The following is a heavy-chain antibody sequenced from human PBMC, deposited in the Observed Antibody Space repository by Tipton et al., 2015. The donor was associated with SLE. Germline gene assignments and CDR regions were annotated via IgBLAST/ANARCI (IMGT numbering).Heavy chain of an antibody. CDR2: INYSGST. Sequence: TLSLTCTIYDGSFSGYHWSWIRQPPGKGLEWIGEINYSGSTNYNPSLESRVTISIGTSKNQWSLKLTSVTAADTAVYYCARGVAYYRDFGAFDIWGQGTMVTVSS. V-gene: IGHV4-34*01. CDR3: ARGVAYYRDFGAFDI. D-gene: IGHD1-14*01. J-gene: IGHJ3*02. CDR1: DGSFSGYH.